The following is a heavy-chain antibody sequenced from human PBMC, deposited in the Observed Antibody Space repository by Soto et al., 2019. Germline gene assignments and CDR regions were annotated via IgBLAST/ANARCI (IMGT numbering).Heavy chain of an antibody. CDR2: VYYTGTT. J-gene: IGHJ5*02. V-gene: IGHV4-59*08. Sequence: WTWIRQPPVMGLEWIGYVYYTGTTSYNPSLKSGVTISIDGSKNQISLKLSSVTAGDTAFYYCARLGGYYHSLDTWGQGTLVTVSS. CDR3: ARLGGYYHSLDT. D-gene: IGHD3-22*01.